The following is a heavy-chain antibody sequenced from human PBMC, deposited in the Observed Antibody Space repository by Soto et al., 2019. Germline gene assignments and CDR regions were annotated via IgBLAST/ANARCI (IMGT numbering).Heavy chain of an antibody. V-gene: IGHV3-23*01. J-gene: IGHJ4*02. CDR2: ISGSGADT. D-gene: IGHD6-13*01. CDR3: AKSRSANYLDS. Sequence: PGGSLRLSCAASGFIFSNYVMSWVRLAPGKGLQWVSAISGSGADTYYTDSVKGRFTISRDISKNTLYLQMNSLRAEDTAVYYCAKSRSANYLDSWGQGTLVTVSS. CDR1: GFIFSNYV.